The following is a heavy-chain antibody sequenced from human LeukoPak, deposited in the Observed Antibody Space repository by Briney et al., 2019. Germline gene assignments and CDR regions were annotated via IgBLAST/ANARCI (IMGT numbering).Heavy chain of an antibody. CDR3: AKDGPRGTYTSGWYGYFDY. Sequence: HPGGSLRLSCAASGFTLDNFAMHWVRQAPGKGLEWVALISWDGGNTRYADSVRGRFTISRDNSKNSLYLQMNSLRPEDTALYYCAKDGPRGTYTSGWYGYFDYWGQGTLVTVSS. CDR1: GFTLDNFA. V-gene: IGHV3-43D*03. D-gene: IGHD6-19*01. J-gene: IGHJ4*02. CDR2: ISWDGGNT.